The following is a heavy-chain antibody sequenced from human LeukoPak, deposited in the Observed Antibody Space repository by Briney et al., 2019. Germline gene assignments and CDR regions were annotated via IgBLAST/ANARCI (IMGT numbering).Heavy chain of an antibody. V-gene: IGHV4-34*01. D-gene: IGHD6-13*01. Sequence: SETLSLTCAVYGGSFSGYYWSWIRQPPGKGLEWIGEINHSGSTNYNPSLKSRVTISVDTPKNQFSLKLSSVTAADTAVYYCARGPPTPYSSSWYGIYYYYGMDVWGQGTTVTVSS. CDR2: INHSGST. CDR3: ARGPPTPYSSSWYGIYYYYGMDV. CDR1: GGSFSGYY. J-gene: IGHJ6*02.